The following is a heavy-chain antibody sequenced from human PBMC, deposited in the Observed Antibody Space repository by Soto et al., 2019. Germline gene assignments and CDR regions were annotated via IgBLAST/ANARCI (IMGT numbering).Heavy chain of an antibody. CDR1: GFTFSGSA. D-gene: IGHD7-27*01. J-gene: IGHJ6*02. V-gene: IGHV4-34*08. CDR2: IYHSGST. Sequence: PVGSLRLSCAASGFTFSGSAMHWVRQASGKGLEWIGEIYHSGSTKYNPSLKSRVTISIDTSKNQFSLNVNSVTAADTAVYYCATCQLGEYYYAMDVWGQGTTVTVSS. CDR3: ATCQLGEYYYAMDV.